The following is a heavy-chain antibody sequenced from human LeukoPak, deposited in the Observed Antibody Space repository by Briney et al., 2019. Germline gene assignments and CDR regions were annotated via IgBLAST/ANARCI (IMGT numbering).Heavy chain of an antibody. CDR3: ARGTAKDFWSGYHWFDP. D-gene: IGHD3-3*01. CDR2: INPNSGGT. CDR1: GYSFTGDY. V-gene: IGHV1-2*02. Sequence: ASVKVSCKASGYSFTGDYMYWVRQAPGQGLEWMGWINPNSGGTNYAQKFQGRVTMTRDTSISTAYMELSRLRSDDTAVYYCARGTAKDFWSGYHWFDPWGQGTLVTVSS. J-gene: IGHJ5*02.